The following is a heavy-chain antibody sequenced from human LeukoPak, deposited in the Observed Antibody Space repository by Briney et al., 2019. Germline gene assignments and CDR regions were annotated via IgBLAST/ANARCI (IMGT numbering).Heavy chain of an antibody. J-gene: IGHJ4*02. CDR3: ARDEILLMVYAILDY. Sequence: PGGSLRLSCAASGFTFSHYTMHWVRQAPGKGLEWVAVSSHDGSNKYYADSVKGRFTISRDNSKNTLYLQMNSPRAEDTAVYYCARDEILLMVYAILDYWGQGTLVTVSS. V-gene: IGHV3-30-3*01. D-gene: IGHD2-8*01. CDR1: GFTFSHYT. CDR2: SSHDGSNK.